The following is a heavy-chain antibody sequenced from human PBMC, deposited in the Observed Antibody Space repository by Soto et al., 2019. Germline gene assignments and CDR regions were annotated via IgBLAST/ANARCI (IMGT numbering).Heavy chain of an antibody. V-gene: IGHV1-69*01. D-gene: IGHD2-21*02. CDR2: IIPIFGTA. CDR3: ARGGMGGSYCGGDCLGDWFDP. Sequence: QVQLVQSGAEVKKPGSSVKVSCKASGGTFSSYAISWVRQAPGQGLEWMGGIIPIFGTANYAQKFQGRVTITADESTSTGYMELGSRRSEDKAVYYCARGGMGGSYCGGDCLGDWFDPWGQGTLVTVSS. CDR1: GGTFSSYA. J-gene: IGHJ5*02.